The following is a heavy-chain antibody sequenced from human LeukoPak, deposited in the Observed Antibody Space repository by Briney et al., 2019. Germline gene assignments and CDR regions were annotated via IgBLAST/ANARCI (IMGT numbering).Heavy chain of an antibody. CDR3: ARSNYDILTGYYIDPFYFDY. J-gene: IGHJ4*02. D-gene: IGHD3-9*01. CDR2: ISWNSGSI. V-gene: IGHV3-9*01. CDR1: GFTFSSYA. Sequence: GGSLRLSCAASGFTFSSYAMSWVRQAPGKGLEWVSGISWNSGSIGYADSVKGRFTISRDNAKNTLYLQMNSLRAEDTAVYYCARSNYDILTGYYIDPFYFDYWGQGTLVTVSS.